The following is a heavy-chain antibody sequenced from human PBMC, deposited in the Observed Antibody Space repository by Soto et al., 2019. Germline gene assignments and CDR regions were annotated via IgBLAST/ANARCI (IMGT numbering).Heavy chain of an antibody. J-gene: IGHJ3*02. CDR2: ISSSSTYI. V-gene: IGHV3-21*02. Sequence: EVQLVESGGGLVKPGGSLRLSCAASGFTFSNYGMIWVRQAPGKGLEWVSFISSSSTYIFSPDSVKGRFTVSRDNAKNSLSLQMNSLRAEDTAVYYCARDASVSGSSRAFDIWGQGTMVTVSS. D-gene: IGHD1-20*01. CDR3: ARDASVSGSSRAFDI. CDR1: GFTFSNYG.